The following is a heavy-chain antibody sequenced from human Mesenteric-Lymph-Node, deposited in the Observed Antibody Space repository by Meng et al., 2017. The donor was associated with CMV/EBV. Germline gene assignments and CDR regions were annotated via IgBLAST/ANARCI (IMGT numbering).Heavy chain of an antibody. CDR2: ISSYNSDT. CDR1: YG. Sequence: YGISWVRQAPGQGLEWMGWISSYNSDTNYAQDFQGRVTMTTDTFTSTAYMELRGLKPDDTAIYYCARDLGGVMVVGGTTFPDVFPDWGQGTLVTVSS. J-gene: IGHJ3*01. D-gene: IGHD3-16*02. V-gene: IGHV1-18*01. CDR3: ARDLGGVMVVGGTTFPDVFPD.